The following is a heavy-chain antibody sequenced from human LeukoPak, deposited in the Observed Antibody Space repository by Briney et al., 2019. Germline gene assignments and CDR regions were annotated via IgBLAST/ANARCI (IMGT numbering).Heavy chain of an antibody. CDR1: GYSISSGYY. D-gene: IGHD6-13*01. CDR2: IFHSGST. CDR3: ARDKAAAGYDY. J-gene: IGHJ4*02. Sequence: SETLSLTCTVSGYSISSGYYWGWIRQPPGKGLEWIGSIFHSGSTYYNPSLKSRVTISVDTSKNQFSLKLSSVTAADTAVYYCARDKAAAGYDYWGQGTLVTVSS. V-gene: IGHV4-38-2*02.